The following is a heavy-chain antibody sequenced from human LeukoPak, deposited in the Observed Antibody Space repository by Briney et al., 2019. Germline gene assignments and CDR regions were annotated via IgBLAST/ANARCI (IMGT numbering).Heavy chain of an antibody. J-gene: IGHJ4*02. CDR2: ISSSSSYT. D-gene: IGHD6-19*01. V-gene: IGHV3-11*06. CDR3: ARDPLGQWLVQSHYFDY. Sequence: AGGSLRLSCAASGFTFSDYYMSWIRQAPGKGLEWVSYISSSSSYTNYADSVKGRFTISRDNAKNSLYLQMNSLRAEDTAVYYCARDPLGQWLVQSHYFDYWGQGTLVTVSS. CDR1: GFTFSDYY.